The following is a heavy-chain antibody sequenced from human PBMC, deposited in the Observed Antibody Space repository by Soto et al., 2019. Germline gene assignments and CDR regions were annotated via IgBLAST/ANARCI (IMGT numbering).Heavy chain of an antibody. V-gene: IGHV5-10-1*04. J-gene: IGHJ5*01. CDR3: ARLNFGVVTSFSCFDS. CDR1: GFDFTSHW. Sequence: PGESLKISCQGSGFDFTSHWITWVRLMPGKGLDWMGNIDLVDSQTHYSPSFQGQVTLSADKSINTSFLQWATLRASGTAIYYCARLNFGVVTSFSCFDSWGPGTLVTVPS. CDR2: IDLVDSQT. D-gene: IGHD3-3*01.